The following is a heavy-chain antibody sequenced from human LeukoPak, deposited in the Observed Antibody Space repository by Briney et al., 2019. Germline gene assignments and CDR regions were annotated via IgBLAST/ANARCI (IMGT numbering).Heavy chain of an antibody. CDR1: GGSFSGYY. J-gene: IGHJ4*02. CDR2: INHSGST. V-gene: IGHV4-34*01. D-gene: IGHD7-27*01. Sequence: PSETLSLTCAVYGGSFSGYYWSWIRQPPGKGLEWIGEINHSGSTNYNPSLKSRVTMSVDTSKNQFSLKLTSVTAADTAVYYCARDHWGYFDYWGQGTLVTVSS. CDR3: ARDHWGYFDY.